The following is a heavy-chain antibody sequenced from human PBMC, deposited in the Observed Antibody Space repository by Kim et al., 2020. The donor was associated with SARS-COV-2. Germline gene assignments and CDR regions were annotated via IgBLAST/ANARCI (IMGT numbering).Heavy chain of an antibody. CDR2: IYYSGST. CDR1: GGSISSGGYY. CDR3: ARDRVSSSWYDVWVPYYFGMDV. J-gene: IGHJ6*02. Sequence: SETLSLTCTVSGGSISSGGYYWSWIRQHPGKGLEWIGYIYYSGSTYYNPSLKSRVTISVDTSKNQFSLKLSPVTAAVTAVYYCARDRVSSSWYDVWVPYYFGMDVWGQGTTVTVSS. D-gene: IGHD6-13*01. V-gene: IGHV4-31*03.